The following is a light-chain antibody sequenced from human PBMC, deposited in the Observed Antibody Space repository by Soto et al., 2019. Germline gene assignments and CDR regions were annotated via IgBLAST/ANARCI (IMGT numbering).Light chain of an antibody. Sequence: DIQMTQSPSSLSASVGDRVTITCRASQSISSYLNWYQQKPGKAPKLLIYAASSLQSGVPSRFSGSGSGTDFTLTISSLQPEDFATYYCQQSHSTPLAFGQGTKVEIK. CDR2: AAS. CDR3: QQSHSTPLA. J-gene: IGKJ1*01. V-gene: IGKV1-39*01. CDR1: QSISSY.